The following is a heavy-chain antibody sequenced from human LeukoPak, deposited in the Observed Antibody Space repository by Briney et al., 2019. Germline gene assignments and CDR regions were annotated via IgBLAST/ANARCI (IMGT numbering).Heavy chain of an antibody. J-gene: IGHJ5*02. CDR3: ARGDEIAVAGWLGDNWFDP. Sequence: ASVKVSCKASGNTFTGYYMHWVRQAPGQGLEWMGWINPNSGGTNYAQKFQGWVTMTRDTSISTAYMELSRLRSDDTAVYYCARGDEIAVAGWLGDNWFDPWGQGTLVTVSS. V-gene: IGHV1-2*04. CDR2: INPNSGGT. CDR1: GNTFTGYY. D-gene: IGHD6-19*01.